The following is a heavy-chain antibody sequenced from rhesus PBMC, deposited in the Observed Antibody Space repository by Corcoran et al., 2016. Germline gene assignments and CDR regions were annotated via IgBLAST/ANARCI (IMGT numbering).Heavy chain of an antibody. V-gene: IGHV2S1*01. CDR3: ARVRGGYSGYSLYWYFDL. Sequence: QVTLKESGPALVKPTQTLTLTCTFSGFSLSTSGMGVGWIRQPPGKALEWLASIYWDDDKYHRTSLKRRLTISKDTSKNQVVLTMTNMAPVDTATYYCARVRGGYSGYSLYWYFDLWGPGTPITISS. CDR2: IYWDDDK. J-gene: IGHJ2*01. CDR1: GFSLSTSGMG. D-gene: IGHD5-42*01.